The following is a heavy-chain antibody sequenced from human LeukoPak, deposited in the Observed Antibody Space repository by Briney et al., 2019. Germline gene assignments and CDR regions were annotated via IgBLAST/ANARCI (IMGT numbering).Heavy chain of an antibody. CDR2: IFYSGST. V-gene: IGHV4-39*01. Sequence: SETLSLTCTVSSGSISSSTYYWGWIRQPPGKGLEWIGSIFYSGSTYYNPSLKSRVTISVDTSKNQFSLKLSSVTAADTAVCYCARGWGPNYYYYYMDVWGKGTTVTVSS. D-gene: IGHD6-19*01. J-gene: IGHJ6*03. CDR3: ARGWGPNYYYYYMDV. CDR1: SGSISSSTYY.